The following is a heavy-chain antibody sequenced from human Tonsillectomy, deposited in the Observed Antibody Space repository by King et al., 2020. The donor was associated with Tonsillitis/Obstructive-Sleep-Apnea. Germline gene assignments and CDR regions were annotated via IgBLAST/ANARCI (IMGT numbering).Heavy chain of an antibody. CDR2: TYYRSKWYN. J-gene: IGHJ5*02. D-gene: IGHD2-15*01. CDR1: GDSVSSNSAA. CDR3: ASEIYCSGGSCYKGNWFDP. Sequence: VQLQQSGPGLVKPSQTLSLTYAISGDSVSSNSAAWNWIRQSPSRGLEWLGRTYYRSKWYNDYAVSVKSRITINPDTSKNQFSLQLNSVTPEDTAVYYCASEIYCSGGSCYKGNWFDPWGQGTLVTVSS. V-gene: IGHV6-1*01.